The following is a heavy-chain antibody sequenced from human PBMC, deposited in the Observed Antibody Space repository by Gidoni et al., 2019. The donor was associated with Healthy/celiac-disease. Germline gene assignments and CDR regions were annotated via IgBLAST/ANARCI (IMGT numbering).Heavy chain of an antibody. Sequence: EVQLVESGGGLVQPGRSLRLSCAASGFPFDDYAMHWVRQAPGKGLEWVSGISWNSGSIGYADSVKGRFTISRDNAKNSLYLQMNSLRAEDTALYYCAKFPLLYYYDSSGHDAFDIWGQGTMVTVSS. V-gene: IGHV3-9*01. CDR1: GFPFDDYA. CDR2: ISWNSGSI. J-gene: IGHJ3*02. D-gene: IGHD3-22*01. CDR3: AKFPLLYYYDSSGHDAFDI.